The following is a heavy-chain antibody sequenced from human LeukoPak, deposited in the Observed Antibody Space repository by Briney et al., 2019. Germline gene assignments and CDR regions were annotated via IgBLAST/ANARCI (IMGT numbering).Heavy chain of an antibody. V-gene: IGHV3-11*04. J-gene: IGHJ4*02. Sequence: PGRSLRLSCAASRFTFSDYYMSWIRQAPGKGLEWVSNIRSDSSNIYYADSVKGRFTISRDNAKNSLYLQMNSLRAEDTAVYYCARGRSGYYPYYFDYWGQGTLVTVSS. CDR1: RFTFSDYY. CDR2: IRSDSSNI. D-gene: IGHD3-22*01. CDR3: ARGRSGYYPYYFDY.